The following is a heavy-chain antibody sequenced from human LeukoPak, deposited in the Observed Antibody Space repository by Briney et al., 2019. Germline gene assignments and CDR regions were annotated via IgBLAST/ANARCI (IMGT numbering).Heavy chain of an antibody. CDR1: GFTFSNYW. V-gene: IGHV3-74*01. Sequence: GGSLRLSCAASGFTFSNYWMHWVRQAPGKGLVWVSRINSDGSSTNYADSVKGRFTISRDNAKNTLYLQMNSLRAEDTAVYYCARDTVTSPSDAFDIWGQGTMVTVSA. J-gene: IGHJ3*02. CDR3: ARDTVTSPSDAFDI. CDR2: INSDGSST. D-gene: IGHD4-17*01.